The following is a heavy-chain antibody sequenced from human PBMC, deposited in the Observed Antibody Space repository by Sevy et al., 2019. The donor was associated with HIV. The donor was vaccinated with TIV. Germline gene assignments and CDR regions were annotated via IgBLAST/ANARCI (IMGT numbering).Heavy chain of an antibody. D-gene: IGHD3-10*01. CDR2: ISSSSSYI. V-gene: IGHV3-21*01. J-gene: IGHJ6*03. CDR3: ARDAHYYGSPYYYYYMDV. Sequence: GGSLRLSCAASGFTFSSYSMNWVRQAPGKGLEWVSSISSSSSYIYYADSVKGRFTISRDNAKNSLYLQMNSLRAEDTAVYYCARDAHYYGSPYYYYYMDVWGKGTMVTVSS. CDR1: GFTFSSYS.